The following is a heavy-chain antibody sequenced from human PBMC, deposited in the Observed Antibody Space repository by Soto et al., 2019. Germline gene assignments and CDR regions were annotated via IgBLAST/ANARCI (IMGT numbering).Heavy chain of an antibody. J-gene: IGHJ6*02. CDR1: GFTFGTIS. V-gene: IGHV3-23*01. Sequence: EVQLLESGGGLVQPGGSLRFSCAASGFTFGTISLIWARQPQGRGLEWVSAISGSGGSTYYLDSVKGRFTISRDNSKNTLSLQMNSLRAEDTAVYYCVKEALAGDMDLWGQGTTVTVSS. CDR2: ISGSGGST. CDR3: VKEALAGDMDL. D-gene: IGHD3-16*01.